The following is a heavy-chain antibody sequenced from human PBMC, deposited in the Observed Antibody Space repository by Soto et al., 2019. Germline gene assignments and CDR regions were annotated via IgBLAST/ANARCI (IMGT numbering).Heavy chain of an antibody. D-gene: IGHD3-9*01. CDR3: ARGLVIRPYYYHGMDV. V-gene: IGHV4-30-4*01. Sequence: QVQLQESGPGLVKPSQTLSLTCTVSGGAISSGAYFWSWIRQSPGKGLECIGYISSIGSTYYNPYLQSRVSVSRDTSTNQFSLTLSSVTTTETAVYYCARGLVIRPYYYHGMDVWGQGTTVTVAS. CDR1: GGAISSGAYF. J-gene: IGHJ6*02. CDR2: ISSIGST.